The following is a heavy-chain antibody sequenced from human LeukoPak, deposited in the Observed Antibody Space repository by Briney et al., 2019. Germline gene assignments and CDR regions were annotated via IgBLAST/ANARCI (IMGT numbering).Heavy chain of an antibody. Sequence: GGSLRLSCAASGFTFSDYYMSWIRQAPGEGLEWVSYISSSGSTIYYADSVKGRFTISRDNAKNSLYLQMNSLRAEDTAVYYCAKPAATIFGVVTYYYYGMDVWGQGTTVTVSS. D-gene: IGHD3-3*01. CDR3: AKPAATIFGVVTYYYYGMDV. J-gene: IGHJ6*02. V-gene: IGHV3-11*01. CDR1: GFTFSDYY. CDR2: ISSSGSTI.